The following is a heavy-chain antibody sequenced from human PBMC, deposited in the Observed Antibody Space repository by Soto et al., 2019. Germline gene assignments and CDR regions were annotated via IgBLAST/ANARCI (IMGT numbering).Heavy chain of an antibody. CDR2: FFYSGST. D-gene: IGHD3-10*02. CDR3: ASMIGGPVLSFDS. Sequence: QVQLQESGPGLVKPSETLSLTCTVSGGSISSYYWSWIRQPPGKGLEWIGFFFYSGSTLYHPSLKSRVTLSIFTSEYPVSLKLNSVPAADTAVYYCASMIGGPVLSFDSWGQGTLVAVSS. J-gene: IGHJ5*01. V-gene: IGHV4-59*01. CDR1: GGSISSYY.